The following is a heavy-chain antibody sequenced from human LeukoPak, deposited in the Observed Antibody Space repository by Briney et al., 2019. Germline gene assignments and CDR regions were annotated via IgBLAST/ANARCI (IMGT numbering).Heavy chain of an antibody. Sequence: ASVKVSCKASGYTFTSYYMHWVRQAPGQGLEWMGIINPSGGSTSYAQKFQGRVTMTRDTSISTAYMELSRLRSDDTAVYYCARTPIYGDYHHVGVDAFDIWGQGTMVTVSS. CDR2: INPSGGST. J-gene: IGHJ3*02. CDR1: GYTFTSYY. D-gene: IGHD4-17*01. CDR3: ARTPIYGDYHHVGVDAFDI. V-gene: IGHV1-46*01.